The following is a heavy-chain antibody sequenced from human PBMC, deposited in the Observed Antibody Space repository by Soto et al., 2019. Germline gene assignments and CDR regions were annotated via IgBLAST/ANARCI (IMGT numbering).Heavy chain of an antibody. Sequence: EVQLLESGGGLVQPGGSLRLSCAASGFTFSSYAMRWVRQAPGKGLEWVSGISGSGDSTYYADSVKGRFTISRDNSKNTLYLQMSSLRAEDTAVYYCARRGSGSYFDYWGQGTLVTVSS. CDR2: ISGSGDST. CDR1: GFTFSSYA. CDR3: ARRGSGSYFDY. J-gene: IGHJ4*02. D-gene: IGHD1-26*01. V-gene: IGHV3-23*01.